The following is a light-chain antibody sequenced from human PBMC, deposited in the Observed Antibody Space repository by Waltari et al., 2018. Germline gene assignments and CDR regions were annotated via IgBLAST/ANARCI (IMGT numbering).Light chain of an antibody. Sequence: DIQMTQLPSSLSAPVGDRVTITCRASQSISTYLNWYQQKPGKAPNLMIYAASTLQSGVPSRFSGSGSETDFTLTISSLQPEDFATYYCQQSYNAPRTFGLGTKVDIK. V-gene: IGKV1-39*01. CDR1: QSISTY. CDR3: QQSYNAPRT. CDR2: AAS. J-gene: IGKJ3*01.